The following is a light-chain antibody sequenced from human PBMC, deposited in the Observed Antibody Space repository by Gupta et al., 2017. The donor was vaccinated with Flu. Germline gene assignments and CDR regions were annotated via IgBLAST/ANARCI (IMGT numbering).Light chain of an antibody. CDR3: QQYNNYWT. Sequence: VGDRVTITCRASQSISRGLAWYQQKPGKAPKLLIYKASTLESGVPSRFSGSGAGTEFTLTISSLQPDDLGTYYCQQYNNYWTFGQGTKVEIK. J-gene: IGKJ1*01. V-gene: IGKV1-5*03. CDR1: QSISRG. CDR2: KAS.